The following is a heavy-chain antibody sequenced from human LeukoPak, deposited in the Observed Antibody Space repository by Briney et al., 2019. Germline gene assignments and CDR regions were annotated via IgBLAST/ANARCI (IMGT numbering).Heavy chain of an antibody. CDR1: GFTFGDYA. D-gene: IGHD2-15*01. CDR2: IRSKTYGGTP. CDR3: ARPHCRGYCSAGSCQCGMDV. Sequence: GGSLRLSCTASGFTFGDYAMTWVRQAPGKGLEWVGFIRSKTYGGTPDYAASVKGRFTISRDNSKSTLNLQMNSLRAEDTAVYYCARPHCRGYCSAGSCQCGMDVWGQGTTVTVSS. J-gene: IGHJ6*02. V-gene: IGHV3-49*04.